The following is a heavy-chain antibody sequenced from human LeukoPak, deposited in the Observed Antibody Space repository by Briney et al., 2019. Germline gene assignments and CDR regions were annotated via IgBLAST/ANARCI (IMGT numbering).Heavy chain of an antibody. V-gene: IGHV4-59*01. J-gene: IGHJ3*02. Sequence: PSETLSLTCTVSGGSISSYYWSWIRQLPGKGLEWIGYIYYSGSTNYNPSLKSRVTISVDTSKNQFSLKLSSVTAADTAVYYCARAISSSGWHRDAFDIWGQGTMVTVSS. CDR2: IYYSGST. CDR1: GGSISSYY. CDR3: ARAISSSGWHRDAFDI. D-gene: IGHD6-19*01.